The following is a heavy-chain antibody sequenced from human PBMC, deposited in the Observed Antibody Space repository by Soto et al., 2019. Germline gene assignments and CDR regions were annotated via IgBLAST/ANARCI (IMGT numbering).Heavy chain of an antibody. J-gene: IGHJ4*02. CDR2: IIPVLGTT. Sequence: SVKVSCKASRDTFNDYAITWVRQATGQGLEWMGGIIPVLGTTKYAQKFQGRVTMTADEPTSTAFMELKRLTAEYRAVYYCAAGGSNGYIKWDQGSQVTVSS. CDR3: AAGGSNGYIK. V-gene: IGHV1-69*13. CDR1: RDTFNDYA. D-gene: IGHD2-2*02.